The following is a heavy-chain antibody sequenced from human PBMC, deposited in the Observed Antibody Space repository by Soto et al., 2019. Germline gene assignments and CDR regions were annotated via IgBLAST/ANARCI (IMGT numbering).Heavy chain of an antibody. CDR1: GYTFTSYG. CDR2: ISAYNGNT. J-gene: IGHJ5*02. Sequence: VASVKVSCKASGYTFTSYGISWVRQAPGQGLEWMGWISAYNGNTNYAQKLQGRVTMTTDTSTSTAYMELRSLRSDDTAVYYCAGTITGTPADPWGQGTLVTVSS. D-gene: IGHD1-20*01. V-gene: IGHV1-18*01. CDR3: AGTITGTPADP.